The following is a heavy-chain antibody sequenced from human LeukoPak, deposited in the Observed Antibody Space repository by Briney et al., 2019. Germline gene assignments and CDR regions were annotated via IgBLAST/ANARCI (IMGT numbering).Heavy chain of an antibody. Sequence: GGSLRFSCAASGFTFNNYAMSWVRQAPGKGLEWVSAISDSGDTTYYADSVKGRFTISRDNSKNTLYLQMNSLRAEDTAVYYCAKDLTCSGGSCSTGYDYWGQGTLVTVSS. CDR2: ISDSGDTT. CDR1: GFTFNNYA. CDR3: AKDLTCSGGSCSTGYDY. J-gene: IGHJ4*02. V-gene: IGHV3-23*01. D-gene: IGHD2-15*01.